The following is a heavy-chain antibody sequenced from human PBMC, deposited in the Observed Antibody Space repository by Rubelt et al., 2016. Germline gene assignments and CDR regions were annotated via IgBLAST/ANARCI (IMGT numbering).Heavy chain of an antibody. D-gene: IGHD6-13*01. J-gene: IGHJ4*02. CDR3: ARGRTIAAAGTAKYYFDY. CDR1: GGSFSGYY. CDR2: INHSGST. V-gene: IGHV4-34*01. Sequence: QVQLQQWGAGLLKPSETLSLTCAVYGGSFSGYYWSWIRQPPGKGLEWIGEINHSGSTNYNPSLKVRVIMSVDTSKNQFCLKLSSVTAADTAVYYCARGRTIAAAGTAKYYFDYWGQGTLVTVSS.